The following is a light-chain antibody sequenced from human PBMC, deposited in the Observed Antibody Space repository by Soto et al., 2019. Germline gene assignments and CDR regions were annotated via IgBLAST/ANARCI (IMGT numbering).Light chain of an antibody. CDR3: MQAIDIPWT. CDR2: EVS. CDR1: QXFLHSDGKTY. Sequence: DIVMTQSPLSLPIIPGQTASISCXSIQXFLHSDGKTYFYWYVQKAGQAPQPLIYEVSNRFSGVPERFSGSGSRTDFTLKISRVEADDVGIYYCMQAIDIPWTFGQGTKV. V-gene: IGKV2-29*03. J-gene: IGKJ1*01.